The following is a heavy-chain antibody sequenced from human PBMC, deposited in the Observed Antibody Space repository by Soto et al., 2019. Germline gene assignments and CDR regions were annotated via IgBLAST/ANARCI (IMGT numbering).Heavy chain of an antibody. CDR2: IYLSDSDT. CDR1: GYNFANYW. CDR3: ARGDSSDYSTATPADY. J-gene: IGHJ4*02. D-gene: IGHD3-22*01. V-gene: IGHV5-51*01. Sequence: PGESLKISCSGSGYNFANYWIGWVRQMPGKGLEWMGIIYLSDSDTRYSPSFEGQVTISADRSISTAYLQWNSLKASDTAMYFCARGDSSDYSTATPADYWGQGXLVTVSS.